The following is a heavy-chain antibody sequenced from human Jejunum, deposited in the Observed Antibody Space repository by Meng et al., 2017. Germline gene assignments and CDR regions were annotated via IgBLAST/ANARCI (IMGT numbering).Heavy chain of an antibody. Sequence: QVQLQESGPGLVKPAQTLSLTCTVSGGSMNSAGHYWSWIRQDPGKGLEWIGYIHYSGGTYYNPSLKSRVTISVDTSKNQFSLKLNSVSAADTAVYYCARATAGNSEYFQNWGQGTLVTASS. V-gene: IGHV4-31*03. CDR2: IHYSGGT. CDR1: GGSMNSAGHY. J-gene: IGHJ1*01. CDR3: ARATAGNSEYFQN. D-gene: IGHD4-23*01.